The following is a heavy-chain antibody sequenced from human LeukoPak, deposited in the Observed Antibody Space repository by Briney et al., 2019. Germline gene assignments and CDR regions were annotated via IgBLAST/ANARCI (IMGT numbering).Heavy chain of an antibody. CDR3: ARLRDGRWLLEY. CDR2: INYSGTT. Sequence: SETLSLTCTASGGSISSSGYYWGWIRQPPGKGLEWIASINYSGTTYYNPSLKSRVTISEDRSKNQFSLSLSSVTAADTAVYYCARLRDGRWLLEYWGQGTLVTVSS. CDR1: GGSISSSGYY. J-gene: IGHJ4*02. V-gene: IGHV4-39*01. D-gene: IGHD5-24*01.